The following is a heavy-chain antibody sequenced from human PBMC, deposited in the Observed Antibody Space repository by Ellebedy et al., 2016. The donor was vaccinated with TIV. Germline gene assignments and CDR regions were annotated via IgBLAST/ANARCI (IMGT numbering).Heavy chain of an antibody. D-gene: IGHD2-8*01. CDR1: GFTFSSYW. CDR2: IKQDGSET. Sequence: GESLKISCAASGFTFSSYWMSWVRQAPGKGLEWVAHIKQDGSETYYVDSVKCRVTISRDNAKNSLYLQMNSLRAEDTAVYYCARGYASPNYWGQGTLVTVSS. J-gene: IGHJ4*02. CDR3: ARGYASPNY. V-gene: IGHV3-7*01.